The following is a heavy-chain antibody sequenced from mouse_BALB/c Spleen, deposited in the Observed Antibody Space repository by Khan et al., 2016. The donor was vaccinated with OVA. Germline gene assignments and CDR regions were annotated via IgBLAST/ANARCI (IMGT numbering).Heavy chain of an antibody. J-gene: IGHJ2*01. CDR3: AREEALYYFDY. D-gene: IGHD3-2*02. Sequence: QVPLKESGAELVRPGTSVKLSCKTSGYIFTTYWIHWVKQRSGQGLEWIARIYPGTDNAYYNEKLKDRATLTADKSSSTAYMQLSSLKSEDSAVYCCAREEALYYFDYWGQGTTLTVSS. CDR1: GYIFTTYW. CDR2: IYPGTDNA. V-gene: IGHV1-76*01.